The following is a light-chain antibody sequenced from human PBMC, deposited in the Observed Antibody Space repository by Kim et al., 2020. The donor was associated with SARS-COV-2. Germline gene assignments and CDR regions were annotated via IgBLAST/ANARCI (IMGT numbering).Light chain of an antibody. Sequence: GQSITLSCTGTSSDVGRYNYVSWYQQHPGKAPKLMIYDVSNRPSGVSNRFSGSKSGNTASLTISGLQAEDEADYYCSSYTSSSTVVFGGGTQLTVL. CDR1: SSDVGRYNY. V-gene: IGLV2-14*03. CDR2: DVS. CDR3: SSYTSSSTVV. J-gene: IGLJ2*01.